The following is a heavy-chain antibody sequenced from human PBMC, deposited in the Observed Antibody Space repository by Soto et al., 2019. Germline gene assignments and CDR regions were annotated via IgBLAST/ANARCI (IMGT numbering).Heavy chain of an antibody. V-gene: IGHV6-1*01. J-gene: IGHJ1*01. CDR2: TYYRSKWYN. CDR3: ARESAAGWVQH. Sequence: SPTLSLTCXISGDSVNSNSGVWNWIRQSPSRGFEWLGRTYYRSKWYNDYAVSVKSRIIINPDTSKNQFSLQLNSVTPEDTAVYYCARESAAGWVQHWGQGTRVTVSS. CDR1: GDSVNSNSGV. D-gene: IGHD6-13*01.